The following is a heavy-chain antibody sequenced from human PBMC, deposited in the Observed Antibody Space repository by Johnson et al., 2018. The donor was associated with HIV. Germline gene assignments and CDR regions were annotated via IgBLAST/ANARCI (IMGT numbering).Heavy chain of an antibody. V-gene: IGHV3-30*03. CDR3: ASDSSGYDERGEKDAFDI. CDR2: ISYDGSNK. Sequence: QEQLVESGGGVDQPGRSLRLSCAASGFTFSSYGMHWVRQAPGKGLEWVAVISYDGSNKYYADSVKGRFTISRDNSKNTLYLQMNSLRAEDTAVYYCASDSSGYDERGEKDAFDIWGQGTMVTVSS. CDR1: GFTFSSYG. J-gene: IGHJ3*02. D-gene: IGHD3-22*01.